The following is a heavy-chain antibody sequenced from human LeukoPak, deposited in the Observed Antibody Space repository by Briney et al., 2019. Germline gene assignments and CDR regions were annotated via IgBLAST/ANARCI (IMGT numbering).Heavy chain of an antibody. CDR1: GGSISSGDYY. J-gene: IGHJ6*02. CDR2: IYYSGST. V-gene: IGHV4-30-4*01. Sequence: PSETLSLTCTVSGGSISSGDYYWSWIRQPPGKGLEWIGYIYYSGSTYYNPSLKSRVTISVDTSKNQFSLKLSSLTAADTAVYYCARTAADALYGMDVWGQGTTVTVSS. CDR3: ARTAADALYGMDV. D-gene: IGHD2-2*01.